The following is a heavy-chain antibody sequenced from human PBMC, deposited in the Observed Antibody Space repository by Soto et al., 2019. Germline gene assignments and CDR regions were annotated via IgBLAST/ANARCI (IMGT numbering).Heavy chain of an antibody. J-gene: IGHJ5*02. CDR1: GGTFSSYT. D-gene: IGHD3-9*01. CDR2: IIPILGIA. CDR3: ARDGILTGYHH. V-gene: IGHV1-69*08. Sequence: QVQLVQSGAEVKKPGSSVKVSCKASGGTFSSYTISWVRQAPGQGLEGMGRIIPILGIANYAQKFQGRVTITADKPTSTAYLELSSLRADDTAVYYCARDGILTGYHHWGQGTLVTVSS.